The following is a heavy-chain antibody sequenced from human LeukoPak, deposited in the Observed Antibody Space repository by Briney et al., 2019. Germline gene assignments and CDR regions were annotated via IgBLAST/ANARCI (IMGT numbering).Heavy chain of an antibody. D-gene: IGHD6-19*01. V-gene: IGHV4-38-2*02. CDR3: ARDPGYSSGWNYFDY. CDR2: IYHSGT. J-gene: IGHJ4*02. CDR1: GYSISSGYY. Sequence: SETLSLTCTVSGYSISSGYYWGWIRQPPGKGLEWIGTIYHSGTYYNPSLESRVTISVDTSKNQFSLKLSSVTAADTAVYHCARDPGYSSGWNYFDYWGQGTLVTVSS.